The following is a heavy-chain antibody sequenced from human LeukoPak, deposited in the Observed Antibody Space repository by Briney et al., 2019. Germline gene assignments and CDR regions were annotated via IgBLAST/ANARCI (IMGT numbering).Heavy chain of an antibody. CDR1: GFTLSNYW. Sequence: GSLRLSCSASGFTLSNYWMHWVRHAPGKGLVWVSRINTDGSSTNYADSVKGRFTVSRDNAKNTLYLQVNSLRAEDTAVYYCARVIGWDEPFDIWGQGTMVTVS. CDR3: ARVIGWDEPFDI. J-gene: IGHJ3*02. CDR2: INTDGSST. V-gene: IGHV3-74*01. D-gene: IGHD1-26*01.